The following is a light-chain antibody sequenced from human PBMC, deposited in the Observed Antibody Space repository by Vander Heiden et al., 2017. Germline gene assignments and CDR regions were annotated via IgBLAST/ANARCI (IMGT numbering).Light chain of an antibody. CDR3: QQYGSSPPYT. Sequence: EFVFTQSPATLSLSPGERATLSCRASQSVSSSYLAWYQQKPGQAPRLLIYGASSRATGIPDRFSGSGSGTDFTLTISRLEPEDFAVYYCQQYGSSPPYTFGQGTKLEIK. CDR2: GAS. J-gene: IGKJ2*01. CDR1: QSVSSSY. V-gene: IGKV3-20*01.